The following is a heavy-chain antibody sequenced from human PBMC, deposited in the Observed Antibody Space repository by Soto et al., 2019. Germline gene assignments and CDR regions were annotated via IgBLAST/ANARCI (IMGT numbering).Heavy chain of an antibody. J-gene: IGHJ4*02. CDR1: GFTFSSYG. V-gene: IGHV3-30*18. CDR2: ISYDGSNK. D-gene: IGHD2-15*01. Sequence: QVQLVESGGGVVQPGRSLRLSCAASGFTFSSYGMHWVRQAPGKGLEWVAVISYDGSNKYYADSVKGRFTISRENSKNTLYLQMNSVRAEDTAVYYCAKDTRWGGYCSGGSCYSGAAMDYWGQGTLVTVSS. CDR3: AKDTRWGGYCSGGSCYSGAAMDY.